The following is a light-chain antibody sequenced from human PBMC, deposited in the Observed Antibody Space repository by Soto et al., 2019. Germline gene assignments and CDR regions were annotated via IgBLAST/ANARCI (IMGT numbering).Light chain of an antibody. Sequence: QSALTQPPSASGSPGQSVTISCTGTSSDVGAYDFVSWYQHHPGKAPKLMIYEVTKRPSGVPDRFSGSKSGNTASLTVSGLQAEDEADYYFTSHAGNYNFPYVFGTGTKLTVL. CDR1: SSDVGAYDF. CDR2: EVT. CDR3: TSHAGNYNFPYV. V-gene: IGLV2-8*01. J-gene: IGLJ1*01.